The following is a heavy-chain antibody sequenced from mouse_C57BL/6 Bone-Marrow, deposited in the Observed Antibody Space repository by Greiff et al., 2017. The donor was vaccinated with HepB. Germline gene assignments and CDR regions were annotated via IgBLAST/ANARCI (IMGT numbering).Heavy chain of an antibody. Sequence: VQLQQSGPGLAKPSQTLSLTCSVTGYSITSDYWNWIRKFPGNKLEYMGYISYSGSTYYNPSLKSRIYITRDTSKNKYYLHLNTVTTEDTATYYCASSSNYDGSSPYYAMDYWGQGTSVTVSS. V-gene: IGHV3-8*01. D-gene: IGHD1-1*01. CDR1: GYSITSDY. J-gene: IGHJ4*01. CDR2: ISYSGST. CDR3: ASSSNYDGSSPYYAMDY.